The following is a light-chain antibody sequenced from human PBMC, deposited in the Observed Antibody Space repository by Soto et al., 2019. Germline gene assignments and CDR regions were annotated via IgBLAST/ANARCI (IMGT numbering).Light chain of an antibody. CDR1: QRITSGH. J-gene: IGKJ5*01. Sequence: EIVLTQSPGTLSLSPGERATLACRASQRITSGHLAWYQQKPGQAPRLLIYGVSARATGTPDRFSGSGSGTDFTLTISRLEPEDFAVYSCQQYDTSPTFGQGTRLEI. V-gene: IGKV3-20*01. CDR3: QQYDTSPT. CDR2: GVS.